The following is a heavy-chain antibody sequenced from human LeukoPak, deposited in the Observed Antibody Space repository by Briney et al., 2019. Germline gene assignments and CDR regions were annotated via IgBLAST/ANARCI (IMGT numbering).Heavy chain of an antibody. CDR1: GYTFTGFH. J-gene: IGHJ4*02. Sequence: ASVKVSCKASGYTFTGFHMHWVRQAPGQGLEWMGWINSNSGGTYYARKFHGRVTMARDTSISTAYMELSRLKSDDTAVYYCARVSAHYDSSGYYEREDYWGQGTLVTVSS. CDR3: ARVSAHYDSSGYYEREDY. D-gene: IGHD3-22*01. CDR2: INSNSGGT. V-gene: IGHV1-2*02.